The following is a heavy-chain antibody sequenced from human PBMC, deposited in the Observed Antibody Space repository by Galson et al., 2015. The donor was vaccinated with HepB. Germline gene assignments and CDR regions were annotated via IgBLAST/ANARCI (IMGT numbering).Heavy chain of an antibody. CDR3: ARGHWDPQYMGV. V-gene: IGHV1-18*01. D-gene: IGHD7-27*01. Sequence: SVKVSCKASGYTFTNYGISWVRQAPGQGLEWMGWISAYNGNTNYAQKFQVRITMTTDTSTNTAYLELRSLRSDDTAVYFCARGHWDPQYMGVWGKGTTVTVSS. J-gene: IGHJ6*03. CDR2: ISAYNGNT. CDR1: GYTFTNYG.